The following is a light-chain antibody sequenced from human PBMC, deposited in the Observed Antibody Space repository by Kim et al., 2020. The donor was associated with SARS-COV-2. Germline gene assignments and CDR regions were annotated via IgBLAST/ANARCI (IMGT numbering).Light chain of an antibody. CDR3: LQYCDDSRI. CDR2: KAS. Sequence: DIQMTQSPSTLSASVGDRVTITCRASRDIGSWLAWYQQKPGTAPKLLIYKASTVESGVPSRFSGSASGTEFTLTISRLQPDDSATYYCLQYCDDSRIFGQGTKVE. CDR1: RDIGSW. V-gene: IGKV1-5*03. J-gene: IGKJ2*01.